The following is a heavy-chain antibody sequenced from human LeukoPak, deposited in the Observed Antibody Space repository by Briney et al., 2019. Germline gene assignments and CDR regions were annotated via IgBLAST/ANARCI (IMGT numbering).Heavy chain of an antibody. CDR3: ARGASSIAALNPFWYFDL. V-gene: IGHV1-46*01. D-gene: IGHD6-6*01. CDR1: GYSFTSYY. J-gene: IGHJ2*01. CDR2: INPSGGGR. Sequence: GASVKVSCKASGYSFTSYYMHWVRQGPGQGLEWMGIINPSGGGRSCAQKFRGRVTITRDTSTNTVYMELSSQKSEDTAVYYGARGASSIAALNPFWYFDLWGRGTLVTVSS.